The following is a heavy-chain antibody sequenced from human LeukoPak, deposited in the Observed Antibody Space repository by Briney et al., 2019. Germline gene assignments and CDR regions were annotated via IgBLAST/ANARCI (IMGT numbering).Heavy chain of an antibody. CDR3: ARDFGIAAAGPFDY. J-gene: IGHJ4*02. V-gene: IGHV4-4*07. D-gene: IGHD6-13*01. CDR2: IYTSGST. Sequence: PSETLSLTCTVSGGSISSYYWSWIRQPAGKGLEWIGRIYTSGSTNYNPSLKSRVTMSVDTSKNQFSLKLSSVTAADTAVYYCARDFGIAAAGPFDYWGQGTLVTVSS. CDR1: GGSISSYY.